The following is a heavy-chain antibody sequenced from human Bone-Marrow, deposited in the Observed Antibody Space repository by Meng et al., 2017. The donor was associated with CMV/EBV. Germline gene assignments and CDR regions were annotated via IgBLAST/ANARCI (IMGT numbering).Heavy chain of an antibody. J-gene: IGHJ4*02. CDR3: VRSSGWSLFDY. D-gene: IGHD6-19*01. CDR2: INSKNEAT. CDR1: GYTFTSYG. Sequence: QGQLVQSGAEVKKPGASVKVSCKASGYTFTSYGISWVRQAPGQGLEWMGWINSKNEATNYARKFQGRVSMTRDTSISTAHMELSRLMSDDTAVYYCVRSSGWSLFDYWGQGTLVTVSS. V-gene: IGHV1-18*01.